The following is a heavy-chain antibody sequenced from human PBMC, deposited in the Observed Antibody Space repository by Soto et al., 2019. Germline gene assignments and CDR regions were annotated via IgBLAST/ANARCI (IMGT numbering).Heavy chain of an antibody. V-gene: IGHV1-69*08. CDR3: ARDLGETTVTTYGMDV. Sequence: QVQLVQSGAEVKKTGSSVKVSCKASGGTFSSYTISWVRQGPGQGLEWMGRIIPILGIANHAQKFQGRFTITADKPTSTGYLELRRVRSEDTAVYYCARDLGETTVTTYGMDVWGQGTTVTVSS. CDR1: GGTFSSYT. J-gene: IGHJ6*02. D-gene: IGHD4-17*01. CDR2: IIPILGIA.